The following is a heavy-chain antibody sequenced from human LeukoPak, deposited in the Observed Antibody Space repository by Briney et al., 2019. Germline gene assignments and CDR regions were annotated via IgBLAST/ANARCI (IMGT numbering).Heavy chain of an antibody. V-gene: IGHV1-18*01. D-gene: IGHD1-26*01. CDR1: GYTFTSYG. CDR3: ARDIVVGATNDWFDP. CDR2: ISAYNGNT. Sequence: ASVKVSCKASGYTFTSYGISWVRQAPGQGLEWMGWISAYNGNTNYAQKLQGRVTMTTGTSTSTAYMELRSLRSDDTAVYYCARDIVVGATNDWFDPWGQGTLVTVSS. J-gene: IGHJ5*02.